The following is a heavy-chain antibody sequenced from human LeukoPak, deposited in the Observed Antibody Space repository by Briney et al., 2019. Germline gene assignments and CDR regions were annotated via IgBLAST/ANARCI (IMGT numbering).Heavy chain of an antibody. CDR2: ISFDGNS. D-gene: IGHD2-8*01. Sequence: TSETLSLTCTVTGGSITSNPYYWGWIRQPPGKGLEWIGSISFDGNSYYDPSLKSRVTVSRDTSKNQFSLKVNSVTAADTAVYYCARINGGIWGQGTLVTVSS. V-gene: IGHV4-39*07. CDR3: ARINGGI. CDR1: GGSITSNPYY. J-gene: IGHJ4*02.